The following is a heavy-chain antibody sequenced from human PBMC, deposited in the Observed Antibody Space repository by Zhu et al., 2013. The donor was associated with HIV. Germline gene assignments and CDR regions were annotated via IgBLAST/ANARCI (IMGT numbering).Heavy chain of an antibody. CDR1: GDTFKHYD. V-gene: IGHV1-8*02. CDR2: MNPNSGNT. CDR3: ARHSGDYVIYLDY. D-gene: IGHD4-17*01. Sequence: VQLVQSGAEVKTPGSSVKVSCKASGDTFKHYDIYWVRQATGQGLEWMGWMNPNSGNTGFAQKFRGRVAMTRNTSISTAYVELSGLRSEDTAVYYCARHSGDYVIYLDYWGQGTLVTVSS. J-gene: IGHJ4*02.